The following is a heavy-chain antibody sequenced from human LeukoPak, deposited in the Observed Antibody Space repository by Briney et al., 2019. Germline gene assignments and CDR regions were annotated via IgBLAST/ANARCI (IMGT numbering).Heavy chain of an antibody. Sequence: KPSETLSLTCAVYGGSFSGYYWSWIRQPPGKGLEWIGEINHSGSTNYNPSLKSRVTISEDTSKNQFSLKLSSVTAADTAVYYCARDRNWNFDYWGQGTLVTVSS. CDR1: GGSFSGYY. CDR2: INHSGST. J-gene: IGHJ4*02. CDR3: ARDRNWNFDY. V-gene: IGHV4-34*01. D-gene: IGHD1-20*01.